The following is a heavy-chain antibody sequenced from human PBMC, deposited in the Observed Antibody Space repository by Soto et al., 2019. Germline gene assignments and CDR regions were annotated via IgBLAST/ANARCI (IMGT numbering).Heavy chain of an antibody. J-gene: IGHJ4*02. CDR1: GGSISNSY. D-gene: IGHD4-17*01. CDR2: IYYSGST. Sequence: PSETLSLTCTVSGGSISNSYWSWIRQPPGKGLEWIGYIYYSGSTNYNPSLQSRVTISVDTSKNQFSLKLSSVTAADTAVYYCATMGTPVTGLYYFDYWGQGTLVTVSS. V-gene: IGHV4-59*08. CDR3: ATMGTPVTGLYYFDY.